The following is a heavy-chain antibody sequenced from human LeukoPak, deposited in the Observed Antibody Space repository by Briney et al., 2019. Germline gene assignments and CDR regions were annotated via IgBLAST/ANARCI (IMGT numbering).Heavy chain of an antibody. CDR3: AREDHFWSGYFFD. CDR1: GGSISSGDYY. V-gene: IGHV4-30-4*08. J-gene: IGHJ4*02. CDR2: ISYSGNT. Sequence: ASQTLSLTCSVSGGSISSGDYYWSWIRQPPRKGLEWIGFISYSGNTYYNPSLKSRITISVDTSKNQFSLKLSSVTAADTAVYYCAREDHFWSGYFFDWGQGTLVAVSS. D-gene: IGHD3-3*02.